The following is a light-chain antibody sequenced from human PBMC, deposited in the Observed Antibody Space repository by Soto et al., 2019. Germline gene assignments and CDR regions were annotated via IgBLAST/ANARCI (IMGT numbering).Light chain of an antibody. V-gene: IGKV3-15*01. CDR1: QGVSRK. Sequence: EIVMTQSPATLSVAPGERVTFSCRASQGVSRKLAWYQHKPGHTPRLLIYDASTRATGVPLRFGGSGSGTEFTLTISSLQSEDFAVYYCQQYTKWPLTFGQGTKVDIK. CDR3: QQYTKWPLT. J-gene: IGKJ1*01. CDR2: DAS.